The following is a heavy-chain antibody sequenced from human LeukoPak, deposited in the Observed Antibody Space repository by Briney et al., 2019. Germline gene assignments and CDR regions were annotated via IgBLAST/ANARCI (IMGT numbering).Heavy chain of an antibody. CDR3: ARSIAAAAHYFDY. CDR2: IYYSGRT. J-gene: IGHJ4*02. D-gene: IGHD6-13*01. Sequence: SETLSLTCTVSGGSISSSSYYWGWIRQPPGKGLEWIGSIYYSGRTYYNPSLKSRVTISVDTSKNQFSLKLSSVTAADTAVYYCARSIAAAAHYFDYWGQGTLVTVSS. V-gene: IGHV4-39*01. CDR1: GGSISSSSYY.